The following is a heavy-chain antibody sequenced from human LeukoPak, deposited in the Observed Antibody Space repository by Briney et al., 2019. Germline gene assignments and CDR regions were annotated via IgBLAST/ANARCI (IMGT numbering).Heavy chain of an antibody. J-gene: IGHJ5*02. CDR1: GGPLSSSSYY. D-gene: IGHD3-10*01. CDR2: ISYTGST. V-gene: IGHV4-39*01. Sequence: SETLSLTCTVSGGPLSSSSYYWGGFRQPPGKGLEWIGRISYTGSTYYNSSLKTRVTLSVDTSKNHLSLTLNSVTVADTAVYYCARQSGSYYNWFDPWGQGTLVTVSS. CDR3: ARQSGSYYNWFDP.